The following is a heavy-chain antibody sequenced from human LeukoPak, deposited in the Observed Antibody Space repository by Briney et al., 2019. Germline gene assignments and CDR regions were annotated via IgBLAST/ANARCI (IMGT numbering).Heavy chain of an antibody. Sequence: GGSLRLSCAASGFTFSSYWMSWVRQAPGKGLEWVANIKQDGSEKYYVDSVKGRFTISRDNSKNTLYLQMNSLRAEDTAVYYCAKISYYDFWSGYYVSWGQGTLVTVSS. CDR1: GFTFSSYW. CDR2: IKQDGSEK. CDR3: AKISYYDFWSGYYVS. J-gene: IGHJ5*02. V-gene: IGHV3-7*03. D-gene: IGHD3-3*01.